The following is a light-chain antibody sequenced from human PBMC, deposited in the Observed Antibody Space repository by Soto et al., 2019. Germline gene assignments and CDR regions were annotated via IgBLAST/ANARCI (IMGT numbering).Light chain of an antibody. CDR3: QQYNIYPWT. CDR2: DAS. J-gene: IGKJ1*01. Sequence: DIQMTQSPSTLSASVGDRFTITCRASQSISSWLAWYQQKPGKAPKLLIYDASSLESGVPSRFSGSGSGTEFTLTISSLQPDDFATYYCQQYNIYPWTFGQGTKVEIK. V-gene: IGKV1-5*01. CDR1: QSISSW.